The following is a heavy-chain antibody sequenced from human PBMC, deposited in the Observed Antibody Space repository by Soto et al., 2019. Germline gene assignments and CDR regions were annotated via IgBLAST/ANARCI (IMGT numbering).Heavy chain of an antibody. Sequence: QLQLQESGPGLVKPSETLSLTCTVSGGSISSSSYYWGWIRQPPGKGLEWIGSIYYSGSTYYNPSLKSRVNIAVDTSKNQFSLKLSSVTAADAAVYYCARRRDYYDSSGYYYPYWYFDLWGRGTLVTVSS. CDR3: ARRRDYYDSSGYYYPYWYFDL. D-gene: IGHD3-22*01. CDR2: IYYSGST. V-gene: IGHV4-39*01. CDR1: GGSISSSSYY. J-gene: IGHJ2*01.